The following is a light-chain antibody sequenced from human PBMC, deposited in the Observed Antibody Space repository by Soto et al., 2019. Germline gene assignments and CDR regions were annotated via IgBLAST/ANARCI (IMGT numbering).Light chain of an antibody. Sequence: DIVMTQSPATLSVSPGERATLSCRASQSVSSNLAWYQQKLGQAPRLLIYGASTRATGIPARFSGSGSGTEFILTISSLQSEDFAVYYCQQYNNWPQTFGQGTKVDIK. CDR2: GAS. CDR1: QSVSSN. J-gene: IGKJ1*01. V-gene: IGKV3-15*01. CDR3: QQYNNWPQT.